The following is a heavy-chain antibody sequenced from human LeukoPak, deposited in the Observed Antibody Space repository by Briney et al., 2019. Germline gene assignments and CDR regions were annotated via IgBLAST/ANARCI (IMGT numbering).Heavy chain of an antibody. CDR3: ARAVSGRFDY. Sequence: SETLSLTCTVSGGSISSYYWSWIRQPRGKGLEWTGYIYYSGSTNYNPSLKSRVTISVDTSKNQFSLKLSSVTAADTAIYYCARAVSGRFDYWGQGTLVTVSS. J-gene: IGHJ4*02. D-gene: IGHD6-19*01. CDR1: GGSISSYY. V-gene: IGHV4-59*08. CDR2: IYYSGST.